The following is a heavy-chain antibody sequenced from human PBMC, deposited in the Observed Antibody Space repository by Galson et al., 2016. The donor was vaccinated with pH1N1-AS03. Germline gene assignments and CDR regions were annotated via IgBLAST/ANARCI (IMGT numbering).Heavy chain of an antibody. D-gene: IGHD1-26*01. V-gene: IGHV3-30*18. Sequence: SLRLSCAASGFTFSSYGMHWVRQAPGKGLEWVAVISYDGSNKYYADSVKGRFTISRDNSKNTLYLQMNSLRAEDTAVYYWAKDPASGEVWDILGALNWFDPWGQGTLVTVSS. CDR3: AKDPASGEVWDILGALNWFDP. J-gene: IGHJ5*02. CDR2: ISYDGSNK. CDR1: GFTFSSYG.